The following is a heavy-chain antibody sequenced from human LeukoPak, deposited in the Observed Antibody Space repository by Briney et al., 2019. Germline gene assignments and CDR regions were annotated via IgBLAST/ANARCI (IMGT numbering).Heavy chain of an antibody. D-gene: IGHD1-26*01. CDR2: ISGSGSDI. CDR3: AKDVFTNRATTYFDY. J-gene: IGHJ4*02. V-gene: IGHV3-11*04. CDR1: GFTFSDQY. Sequence: PGGSLRLSCAVSGFTFSDQYMSWIRQAPGKGLEYLSYISGSGSDISYADSVKGRFTISRDNAKNSLYLQMNSLRAEDTAVYYCAKDVFTNRATTYFDYWGQGTLVTVSS.